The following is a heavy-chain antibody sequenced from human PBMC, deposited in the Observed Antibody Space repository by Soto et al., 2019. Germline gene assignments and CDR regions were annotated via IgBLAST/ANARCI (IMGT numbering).Heavy chain of an antibody. D-gene: IGHD6-13*01. CDR1: GFSFGDYA. V-gene: IGHV3-49*04. Sequence: RSLRLSCTASGFSFGDYAMNWVRQAPGEGLEWVGFITSKAYGATTKYAASVEGRFTISRDDSKGIAYLQMNSLRGEDTAVYYCARDRDSSSRPTYWFDPWGQGTLVTVSS. CDR3: ARDRDSSSRPTYWFDP. CDR2: ITSKAYGATT. J-gene: IGHJ5*02.